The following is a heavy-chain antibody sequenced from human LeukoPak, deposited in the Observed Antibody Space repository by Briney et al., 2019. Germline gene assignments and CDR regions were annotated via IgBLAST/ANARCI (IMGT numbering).Heavy chain of an antibody. CDR1: GGSISSYY. CDR3: ARVPLAKYNPCGAFDI. D-gene: IGHD1-14*01. V-gene: IGHV4-59*01. Sequence: SETLSLTCTVSGGSISSYYWSWIRQPPGKGLEWIGYIYYSGSTNYNPSLKSRVTISVDTSKNQFSLKLSSVTAADTAVYYCARVPLAKYNPCGAFDIWGQGTMVTVSS. J-gene: IGHJ3*02. CDR2: IYYSGST.